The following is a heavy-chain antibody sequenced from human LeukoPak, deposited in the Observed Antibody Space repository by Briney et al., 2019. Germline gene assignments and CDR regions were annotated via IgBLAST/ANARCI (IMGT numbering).Heavy chain of an antibody. CDR3: ARPEAGMATIYRFDY. Sequence: ASVKVSCKASGYTFTSYGISWVRQAPGQGLEWMGWISAYNGNTNYAQKLQGRVIMTTDTSTSTAYMELRSLRSDDTAVYYCARPEAGMATIYRFDYWGQGTLVTVSS. D-gene: IGHD5-24*01. V-gene: IGHV1-18*01. J-gene: IGHJ4*02. CDR1: GYTFTSYG. CDR2: ISAYNGNT.